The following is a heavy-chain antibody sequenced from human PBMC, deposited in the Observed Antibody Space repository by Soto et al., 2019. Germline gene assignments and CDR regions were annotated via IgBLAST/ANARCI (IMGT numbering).Heavy chain of an antibody. D-gene: IGHD6-19*01. J-gene: IGHJ4*02. CDR2: TNAGNGNT. CDR3: ARAVAVPADFDY. CDR1: GYTFTVYA. Sequence: ASVKVSCKASGYTFTVYAMHWVRQAPGQRLEWMGWTNAGNGNTKYSQKFQGRVTITRDTSASTAYMELSSLRSEDTAVYYCARAVAVPADFDYWGQGTLVTVSS. V-gene: IGHV1-3*01.